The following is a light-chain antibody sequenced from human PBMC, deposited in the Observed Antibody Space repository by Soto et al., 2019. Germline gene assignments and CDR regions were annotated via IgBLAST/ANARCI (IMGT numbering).Light chain of an antibody. J-gene: IGKJ4*01. CDR1: QSVSSY. V-gene: IGKV3-15*01. Sequence: EIVLTQSPATLSLSPGERATLSCRASQSVSSYLAWYQQKPGQAPRLLIYDASTRATGVPARFSGSGSGTDFTLTISSLQSEDFAVYYCQQYNNWPPLTFGGGTKVDIK. CDR2: DAS. CDR3: QQYNNWPPLT.